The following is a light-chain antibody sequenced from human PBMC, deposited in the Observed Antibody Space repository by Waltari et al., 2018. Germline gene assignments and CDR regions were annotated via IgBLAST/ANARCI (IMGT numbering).Light chain of an antibody. Sequence: EIVLTQSPGTLSLSPGDRATLSCRASQSVTSSYLAWYQQKPGQAPRLLIYSASSRATGIPNRFSGSGSGTDFTLTISGLEPEDFAVYYCQQYAYSSLTFGGGTKVEIK. V-gene: IGKV3-20*01. CDR1: QSVTSSY. CDR2: SAS. CDR3: QQYAYSSLT. J-gene: IGKJ4*01.